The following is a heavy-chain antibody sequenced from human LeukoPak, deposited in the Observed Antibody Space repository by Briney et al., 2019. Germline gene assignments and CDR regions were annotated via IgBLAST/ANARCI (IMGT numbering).Heavy chain of an antibody. V-gene: IGHV1-18*01. D-gene: IGHD3-10*01. J-gene: IGHJ4*02. Sequence: ASVKVSCKASGYTFTSYGISWVRQAPGQGLEWMGWISAYNGNTNYAQKLQGRVTMTTDTSTSTAYMELRSLRSDDTAAYYCASSYGSGSLFDYWGQGTLVTVSS. CDR1: GYTFTSYG. CDR2: ISAYNGNT. CDR3: ASSYGSGSLFDY.